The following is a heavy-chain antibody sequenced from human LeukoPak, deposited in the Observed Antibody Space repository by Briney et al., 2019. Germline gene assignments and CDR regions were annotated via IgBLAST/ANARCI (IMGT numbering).Heavy chain of an antibody. Sequence: GGSLRLSCAASGFTFDDYAMHWVRQAPGKGLEWVSGISWNSGTIVYADSVKGRFTISRDNAKNSLYLQMNSLRAEDMASYYCAKGAAAANYYYFMDVWGEGTAVTVSS. V-gene: IGHV3-9*03. CDR1: GFTFDDYA. CDR2: ISWNSGTI. D-gene: IGHD2-2*01. CDR3: AKGAAAANYYYFMDV. J-gene: IGHJ6*03.